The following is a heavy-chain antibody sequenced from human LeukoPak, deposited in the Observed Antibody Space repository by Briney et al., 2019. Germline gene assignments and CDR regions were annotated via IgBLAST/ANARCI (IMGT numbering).Heavy chain of an antibody. J-gene: IGHJ4*02. V-gene: IGHV5-51*01. Sequence: GESLKISCKGSGYSFTSNWIGWVRQMPGKGLEWMGIIYPGDSDTRYSPSFQGQVTISADKSISTAYLQWSSLKASDTAIYYCARHVRESSGWSRRFDYWGQGSLVTVSS. D-gene: IGHD6-19*01. CDR3: ARHVRESSGWSRRFDY. CDR1: GYSFTSNW. CDR2: IYPGDSDT.